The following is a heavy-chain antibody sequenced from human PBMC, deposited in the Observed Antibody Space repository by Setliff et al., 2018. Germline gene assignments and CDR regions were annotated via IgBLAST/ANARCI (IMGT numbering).Heavy chain of an antibody. J-gene: IGHJ4*01. D-gene: IGHD1-1*01. CDR1: DASIGGSGYY. CDR3: ARSDDNFQYPDY. CDR2: IHYSGST. V-gene: IGHV4-39*07. Sequence: PSETLSLTCTVSDASIGGSGYYWGWIRQPPGKGPEWIGNIHYSGSTHYNPSLKSRVTISLGTSKNQFSLQLTSVTAADTAIYYCARSDDNFQYPDYWGQGTLVTVSS.